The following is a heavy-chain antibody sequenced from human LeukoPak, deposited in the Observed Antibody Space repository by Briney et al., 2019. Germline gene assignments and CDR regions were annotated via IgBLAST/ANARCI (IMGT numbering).Heavy chain of an antibody. CDR2: IYYSGST. CDR3: ARTYYDFWSGYSTAYYFDY. CDR1: GGSISSYY. D-gene: IGHD3-3*01. Sequence: SETPSLTCTVSGGSISSYYWSWIRQPPGKGLEWIGYIYYSGSTNYNPSLKSRVTISVDTSKNQFSLKLSSVTAADTAVYYCARTYYDFWSGYSTAYYFDYRGQGTLVTVSS. V-gene: IGHV4-59*08. J-gene: IGHJ4*02.